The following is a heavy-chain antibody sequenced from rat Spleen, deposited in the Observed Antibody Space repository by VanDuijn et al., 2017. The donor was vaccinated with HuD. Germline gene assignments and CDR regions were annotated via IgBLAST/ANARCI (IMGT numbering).Heavy chain of an antibody. V-gene: IGHV2-43*01. CDR2: IWTGGST. CDR3: TRVLQWGGPFDY. J-gene: IGHJ2*01. Sequence: QVQLKESGPGLVQPSQTLSLTCTVSGFSLTSYHVSWVRQPPGKGLEWMGVIWTGGSTAYNSLLKSRLSISRDISKSQVFLKMNSLQTDDTAIYFCTRVLQWGGPFDYWGQGVMVTVSS. CDR1: GFSLTSYH. D-gene: IGHD1-1*01.